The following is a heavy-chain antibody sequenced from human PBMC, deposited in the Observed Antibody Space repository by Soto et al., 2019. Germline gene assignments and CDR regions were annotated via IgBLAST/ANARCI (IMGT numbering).Heavy chain of an antibody. CDR1: GGTFSSYA. D-gene: IGHD6-13*01. CDR2: IIPIFGTA. J-gene: IGHJ6*02. Sequence: QVQLVQSGAEVKKPGSSVKVPCKASGGTFSSYAISWVRQAPGQGLEWMGGIIPIFGTANYAQKFQGRVTITADESTSPAYMELSSLRSEDTAVYSCATPGIAAHLADYGMDVWGQGTTVTVSS. CDR3: ATPGIAAHLADYGMDV. V-gene: IGHV1-69*01.